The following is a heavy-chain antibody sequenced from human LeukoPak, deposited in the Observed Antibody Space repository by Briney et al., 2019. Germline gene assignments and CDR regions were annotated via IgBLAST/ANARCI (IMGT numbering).Heavy chain of an antibody. V-gene: IGHV1-69*06. D-gene: IGHD3-3*01. CDR3: ARAWDYDFWSGYSTDAFDI. CDR1: GGTVSSYA. CDR2: IIPIFGTA. Sequence: SVKVSCKASGGTVSSYAISWVRQAPGQGLEWRGGIIPIFGTANYAQKFQGRVTITADKSTSTAYMELSSLRSEDTAVYYCARAWDYDFWSGYSTDAFDIWGQGTMVTVSS. J-gene: IGHJ3*02.